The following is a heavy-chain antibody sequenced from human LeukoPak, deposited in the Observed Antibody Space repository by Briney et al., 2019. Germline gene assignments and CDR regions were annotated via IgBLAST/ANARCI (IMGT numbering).Heavy chain of an antibody. V-gene: IGHV3-7*01. CDR2: MKPDGSEI. CDR1: VFTFTPYW. Sequence: PGGSLRLSCAASVFTFTPYWMSWVRQAPGKGLEWVANMKPDGSEIFYVDSVKGRFTISRDNAKNSLYLQMNNLRAEDTAMFYCATSMAQDVDACHIWGQGTMVTVSS. D-gene: IGHD2-8*01. J-gene: IGHJ3*02. CDR3: ATSMAQDVDACHI.